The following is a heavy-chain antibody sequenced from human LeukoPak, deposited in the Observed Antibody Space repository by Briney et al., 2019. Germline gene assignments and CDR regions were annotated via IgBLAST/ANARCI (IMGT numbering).Heavy chain of an antibody. CDR2: ISSNGGST. CDR3: ARSQGGNTLWFDP. CDR1: GFTFSSYA. J-gene: IGHJ5*02. D-gene: IGHD4-23*01. Sequence: GGSLRLSCSASGFTFSSYAMHWVRQAPGKGLEYVSAISSNGGSTYYADSVKGRFTISRDNSKNTLYLQMSSLRAEDTAVYYCARSQGGNTLWFDPWGQGTLVTVSS. V-gene: IGHV3-64D*06.